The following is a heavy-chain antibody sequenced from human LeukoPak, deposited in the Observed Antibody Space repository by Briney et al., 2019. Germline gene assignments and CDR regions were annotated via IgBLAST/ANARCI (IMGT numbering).Heavy chain of an antibody. D-gene: IGHD3-22*01. CDR1: GYTFTSYD. Sequence: ASVKVSCKASGYTFTSYDINWVRQAPGQGLEWMGWISAYNGNTNYAQKLQGRVTMTTDTSTSTAYMELRSLRSDDTAVYYCARVGNYYDEMVGLDPTDAFDIWGQGTMVTVSS. V-gene: IGHV1-18*01. CDR2: ISAYNGNT. CDR3: ARVGNYYDEMVGLDPTDAFDI. J-gene: IGHJ3*02.